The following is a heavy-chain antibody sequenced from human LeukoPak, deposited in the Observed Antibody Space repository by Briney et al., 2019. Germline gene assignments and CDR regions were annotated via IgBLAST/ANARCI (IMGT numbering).Heavy chain of an antibody. V-gene: IGHV1-2*02. D-gene: IGHD3-22*01. Sequence: ASVKVSCKASGYTFTGYYLHWVRQAPGQGLEWMGWINPNTGGINSAQMFQGRVTMTRDTSISTAYMELNRLRSDDTAVYYCARDGGLLLRYFDSWGQGTLVTVSS. CDR3: ARDGGLLLRYFDS. J-gene: IGHJ4*02. CDR2: INPNTGGI. CDR1: GYTFTGYY.